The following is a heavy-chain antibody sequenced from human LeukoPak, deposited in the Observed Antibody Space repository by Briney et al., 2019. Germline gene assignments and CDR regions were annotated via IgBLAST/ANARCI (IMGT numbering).Heavy chain of an antibody. CDR1: GYTFTGYY. Sequence: ASVKVSCKASGYTFTGYYMHWVRQAPGQGLEWMGWINPNSGGTNYAQKFQGRVTMTRDTSISTAYMELSRLRSDDTAVYYCARGITMIVVAFAYWGQGTLVTVSS. CDR2: INPNSGGT. J-gene: IGHJ4*02. V-gene: IGHV1-2*02. CDR3: ARGITMIVVAFAY. D-gene: IGHD3-22*01.